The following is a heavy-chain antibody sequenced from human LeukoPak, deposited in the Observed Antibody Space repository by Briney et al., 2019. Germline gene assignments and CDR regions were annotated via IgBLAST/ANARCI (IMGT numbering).Heavy chain of an antibody. J-gene: IGHJ6*03. CDR3: ARRRGEGDAAHDCSGGSCYSNYYYYMDV. Sequence: PSETLSLTRTVSGGSISSYYWSWIRQPPGKGLEWIGYIYYSGSTNYNPSLKSRVTISVDTSKNQFSLKLSSVTAADTAVYYCARRRGEGDAAHDCSGGSCYSNYYYYMDVWGKGTTVTVSS. D-gene: IGHD2-15*01. CDR1: GGSISSYY. CDR2: IYYSGST. V-gene: IGHV4-59*01.